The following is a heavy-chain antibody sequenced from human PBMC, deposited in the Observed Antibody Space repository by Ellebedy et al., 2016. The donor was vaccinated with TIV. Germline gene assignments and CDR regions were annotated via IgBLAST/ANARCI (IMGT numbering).Heavy chain of an antibody. CDR3: ARDFCSSTSCLNYFDY. D-gene: IGHD2-2*01. Sequence: MPSETLSLTCAVSGGSISSNNWWNWVRQPPGKGLEWIGEFDHSGTTKYNPSLKSRVTISVDKSKNQFSLMLNSVTAADTAVYYCARDFCSSTSCLNYFDYWGQGALVTVSS. CDR2: FDHSGTT. V-gene: IGHV4-4*02. J-gene: IGHJ4*02. CDR1: GGSISSNNW.